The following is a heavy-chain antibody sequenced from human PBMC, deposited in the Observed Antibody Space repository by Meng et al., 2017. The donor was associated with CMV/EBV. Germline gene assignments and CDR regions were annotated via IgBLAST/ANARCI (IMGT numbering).Heavy chain of an antibody. V-gene: IGHV3-66*04. Sequence: GSLRPPCAAPGFTVSSNYMSWVRQAPGKGLEWVSVIYSGGSTYYADSVKGRFTISRDNAKNSLYLQMNSLRAEDTAVYYCARLPGTGSGDKDVWGQGTTVTVSS. CDR3: ARLPGTGSGDKDV. CDR1: GFTVSSNY. CDR2: IYSGGST. D-gene: IGHD3-10*01. J-gene: IGHJ6*02.